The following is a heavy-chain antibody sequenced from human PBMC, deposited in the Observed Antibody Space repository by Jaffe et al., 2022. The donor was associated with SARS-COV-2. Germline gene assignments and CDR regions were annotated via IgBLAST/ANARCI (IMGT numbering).Heavy chain of an antibody. CDR3: ARSITIFGELIYHYYGMDV. CDR1: GFTFSSYG. Sequence: QVQLVESGGGVVQPGRSLRLSCAASGFTFSSYGMHWVRQAPGKGLEWVAVIWYDGSNKYYADSVKGRFTISRDNSKNTLYLQMNSLRVEDTAVYYCARSITIFGELIYHYYGMDVWGQGTTVTVSS. D-gene: IGHD3-3*01. V-gene: IGHV3-33*01. J-gene: IGHJ6*02. CDR2: IWYDGSNK.